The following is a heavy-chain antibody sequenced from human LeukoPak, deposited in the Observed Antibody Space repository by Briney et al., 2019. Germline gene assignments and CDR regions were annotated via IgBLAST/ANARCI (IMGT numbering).Heavy chain of an antibody. CDR2: IYPGDSDT. CDR3: ARSSTAMATYFDY. J-gene: IGHJ4*02. Sequence: GESLEISFQGSGYRFTSYWIGWVRPMPGKGLEWMGIIYPGDSDTRYSPSFQGQVTISADKSISTAYLQWSSLKASDTAMYYCARSSTAMATYFDYWGQGTLVTVSS. V-gene: IGHV5-51*01. D-gene: IGHD5-18*01. CDR1: GYRFTSYW.